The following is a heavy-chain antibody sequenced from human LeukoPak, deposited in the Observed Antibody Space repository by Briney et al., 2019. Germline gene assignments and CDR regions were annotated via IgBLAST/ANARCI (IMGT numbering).Heavy chain of an antibody. V-gene: IGHV3-23*01. J-gene: IGHJ4*02. CDR2: ISGSGGST. CDR3: AKIATTMIVVVNNFDY. Sequence: PGGSLRLSCAASGFTFSDHYMDWVRQAPGKGLEWVSAISGSGGSTYYADSVKGRFTISRDNSKNTLYLQMNSLRAEDTAVYYCAKIATTMIVVVNNFDYWGQGTLVTVSS. D-gene: IGHD3-22*01. CDR1: GFTFSDHY.